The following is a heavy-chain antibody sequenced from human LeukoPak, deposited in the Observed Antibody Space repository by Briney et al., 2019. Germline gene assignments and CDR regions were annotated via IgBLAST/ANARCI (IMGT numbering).Heavy chain of an antibody. Sequence: PSETLSLTCTVSGGSISSGSYYWSWIRQPAGKGLEWIGRIYTSGSTNYNPSLKSRVTISVDTSKNQFSLKLSSVTAADTAVYYCARDAVVPASLLDYWGQGTLVTVSS. D-gene: IGHD2-2*01. V-gene: IGHV4-61*02. CDR3: ARDAVVPASLLDY. CDR2: IYTSGST. J-gene: IGHJ4*02. CDR1: GGSISSGSYY.